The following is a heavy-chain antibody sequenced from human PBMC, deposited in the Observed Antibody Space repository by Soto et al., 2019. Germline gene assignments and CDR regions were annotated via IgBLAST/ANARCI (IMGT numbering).Heavy chain of an antibody. D-gene: IGHD4-17*01. CDR2: IYYSGST. J-gene: IGHJ4*02. Sequence: SETLSLTCTVSGGSISSGDYYWSWIRQPPGKGLEWIGYIYYSGSTYYNPSLKSRVTISVDTSKNQFSLKLSSVTAADTAVYYCARGTVTTLYIDYRGQGTLVTVSS. CDR3: ARGTVTTLYIDY. V-gene: IGHV4-30-4*01. CDR1: GGSISSGDYY.